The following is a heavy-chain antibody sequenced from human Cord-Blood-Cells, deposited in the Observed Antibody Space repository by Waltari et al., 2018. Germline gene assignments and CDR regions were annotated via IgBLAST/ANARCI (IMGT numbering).Heavy chain of an antibody. CDR1: GGTFSSYA. Sequence: QVQLVQSGAEVKKPGSSVKVSCKASGGTFSSYAISWVRQAPGQGLGWMGWIIPICGTANYAQKCQGRVTITADKSTSTAYMELSSLRSEDTAVYYCARGPRGYCSSTSCYGIDYWGQGTLVTVSS. CDR3: ARGPRGYCSSTSCYGIDY. V-gene: IGHV1-69*06. J-gene: IGHJ4*02. CDR2: IIPICGTA. D-gene: IGHD2-2*01.